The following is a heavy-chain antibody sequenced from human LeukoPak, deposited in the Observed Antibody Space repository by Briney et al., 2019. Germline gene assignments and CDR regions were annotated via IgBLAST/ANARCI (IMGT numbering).Heavy chain of an antibody. CDR2: VHDSGST. Sequence: SETLSLTCTVSGDSISSHYYWTWIRQPPGKGLEWIGNVHDSGSTRYNPSLKSRVTISVDTSKKQFSLNLNSVTAADTAVYYCASYYDRSGYSGFDYWGQGTLVTVSS. J-gene: IGHJ4*02. CDR3: ASYYDRSGYSGFDY. D-gene: IGHD3-22*01. CDR1: GDSISSHYY. V-gene: IGHV4-59*01.